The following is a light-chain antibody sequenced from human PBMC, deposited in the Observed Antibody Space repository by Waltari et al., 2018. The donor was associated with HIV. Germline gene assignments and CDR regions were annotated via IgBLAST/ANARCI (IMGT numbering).Light chain of an antibody. CDR2: YDS. CDR1: NIGSKS. Sequence: SSVLTQQPSVSVAPGKTARITCGGNNIGSKSVHWYQQKPGQAPVLVIYYDSDRPSGIPERFSGSNSGNTATLTISRVEAGDEVDYYCQVWDSSSDTYVFGTGTKVTVL. V-gene: IGLV3-21*04. CDR3: QVWDSSSDTYV. J-gene: IGLJ1*01.